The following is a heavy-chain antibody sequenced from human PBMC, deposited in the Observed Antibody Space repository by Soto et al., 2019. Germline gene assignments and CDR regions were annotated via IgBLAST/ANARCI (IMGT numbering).Heavy chain of an antibody. CDR2: IHHSVIT. V-gene: IGHV4-38-2*01. D-gene: IGHD3-16*01. CDR3: ARAYYDGNTYRTRGWFDP. Sequence: SETLSLTCGVSGYSLNSGNYWGWIRQPPGKGLEWMGSIHHSVITYYSPSLRSRLSLSVDTSKNQFSLKLTSVTAADTAVYYCARAYYDGNTYRTRGWFDPWGQGMLVTVSS. J-gene: IGHJ5*02. CDR1: GYSLNSGNY.